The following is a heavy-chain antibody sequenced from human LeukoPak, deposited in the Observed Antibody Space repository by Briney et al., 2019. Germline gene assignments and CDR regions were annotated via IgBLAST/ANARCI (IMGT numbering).Heavy chain of an antibody. J-gene: IGHJ5*02. CDR2: IRSDGSNT. V-gene: IGHV3-30*02. D-gene: IGHD3-10*01. Sequence: GGSLRLSCAASGFTFSNYGMHWVRQAPGKGLEWVAFIRSDGSNTYYADSVKGRFTISRDNAKNSLYLQMNSLRAEDTAVYYCARDLGKEGVLLWFGELLPGGQGTLVTVSS. CDR3: ARDLGKEGVLLWFGELLP. CDR1: GFTFSNYG.